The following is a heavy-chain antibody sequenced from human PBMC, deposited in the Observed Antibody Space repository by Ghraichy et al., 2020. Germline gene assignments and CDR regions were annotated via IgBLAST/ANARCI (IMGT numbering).Heavy chain of an antibody. V-gene: IGHV3-53*01. CDR3: AGASVAVAGTDY. CDR1: GFTVSSNY. D-gene: IGHD6-19*01. CDR2: IYSGGNT. Sequence: LSLTCAASGFTVSSNYMSWVHQAPGKGLEWVSVIYSGGNTYYADSVKGRFTISRDMSKNTVYLQMNSLRVEDTAVYYCAGASVAVAGTDYWGQGALVTVSS. J-gene: IGHJ4*02.